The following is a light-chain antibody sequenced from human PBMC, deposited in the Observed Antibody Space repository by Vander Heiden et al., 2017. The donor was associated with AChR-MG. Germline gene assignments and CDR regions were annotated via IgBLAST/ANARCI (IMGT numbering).Light chain of an antibody. CDR2: DVS. CDR3: SSYTGSTYRVV. Sequence: QSALTQPASVSGSPGQSLTISCTGISSDVGDDKYVSWYQQFPGKAPKGMIYDVSNRPSGVSDRFSGSESANTAYLTISGLQAEDEADYFCSSYTGSTYRVVCGGGTRLTVL. CDR1: SSDVGDDKY. V-gene: IGLV2-14*03. J-gene: IGLJ2*01.